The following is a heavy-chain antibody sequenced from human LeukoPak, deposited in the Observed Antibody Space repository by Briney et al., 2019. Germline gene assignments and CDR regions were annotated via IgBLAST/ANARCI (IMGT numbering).Heavy chain of an antibody. V-gene: IGHV3-21*01. CDR1: GFCISSYS. D-gene: IGHD2-8*01. CDR3: ARRAVLDY. J-gene: IGHJ4*02. Sequence: AGSLTLSCAASGFCISSYSMNWVRQAPGRGLEWVSSISNSSNYIYSSDSVTGRFTTPRDNAKNSLYLQMNSLRAEDTAVYYCARRAVLDYWGQGTLVTVSS. CDR2: ISNSSNYI.